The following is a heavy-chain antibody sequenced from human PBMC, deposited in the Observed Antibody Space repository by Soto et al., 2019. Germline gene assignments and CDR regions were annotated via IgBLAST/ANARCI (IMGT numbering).Heavy chain of an antibody. CDR3: ARGGDWNFDY. V-gene: IGHV4-4*02. CDR1: GGSININKW. CDR2: IHPSGRT. Sequence: SETLSLTCAVSGGSININKWWTWVRQPPGKGLEWVGEIHPSGRTNYSPALKSRLSLSVDKSNNQLSLKLTSLTAADTAVYYCARGGDWNFDYWGQGTQVTVSS. D-gene: IGHD1-1*01. J-gene: IGHJ4*02.